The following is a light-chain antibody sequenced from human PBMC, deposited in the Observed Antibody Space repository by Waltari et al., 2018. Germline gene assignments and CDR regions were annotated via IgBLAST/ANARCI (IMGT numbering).Light chain of an antibody. Sequence: SALTQPRSVSGSPGQSVTISCTGTTSDVGGSNHVSWYQHHPGKAPKLMIFDVTQRPSGVPDRFSGSKSANTASLTISGLQAEDEADYYCCSFAGTYTWVFGGGTKVTVL. J-gene: IGLJ3*02. CDR3: CSFAGTYTWV. CDR2: DVT. CDR1: TSDVGGSNH. V-gene: IGLV2-11*01.